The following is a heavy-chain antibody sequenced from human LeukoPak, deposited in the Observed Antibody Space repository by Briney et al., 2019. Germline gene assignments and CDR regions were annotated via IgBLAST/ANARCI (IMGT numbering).Heavy chain of an antibody. CDR3: ATEKGDSPDY. D-gene: IGHD2-21*01. Sequence: PGGSLRLSCAASGFTFSNYAMSWVRQAPGKGLEWVSGISGSGGNTYHADSVKGRFTISRGNSKNTLYVQMNSLRAEDTAVYYCATEKGDSPDYWGQGTLVTVSS. CDR2: ISGSGGNT. CDR1: GFTFSNYA. V-gene: IGHV3-23*01. J-gene: IGHJ4*02.